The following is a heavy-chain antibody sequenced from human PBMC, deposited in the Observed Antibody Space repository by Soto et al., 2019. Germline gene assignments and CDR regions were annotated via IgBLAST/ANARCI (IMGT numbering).Heavy chain of an antibody. J-gene: IGHJ4*02. CDR3: ARSAGWYAVHS. D-gene: IGHD6-19*01. CDR1: AVSISSGSF. V-gene: IGHV4-4*01. CDR2: IHHSGST. Sequence: QVQLQESGPGLVKPSGTLSLTCAVSAVSISSGSFWGWVRQPPGKGLEWIGDIHHSGSTNYNPSLKSRDTIAVDTSENHFSLKLNSVTAADTAVYCCARSAGWYAVHSWGQGILVIVSS.